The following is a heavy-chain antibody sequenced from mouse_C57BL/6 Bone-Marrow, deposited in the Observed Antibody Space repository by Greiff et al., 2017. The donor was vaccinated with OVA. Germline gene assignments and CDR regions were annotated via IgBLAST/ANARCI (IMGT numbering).Heavy chain of an antibody. Sequence: EVNVVESGEGLVKPGGSLKLSCAASGFTFSSYAMSWVRQTPEKRLEWVAYISSGGDYIYYADTVKGRFTISRDNARNTLYLQMSSLKSEDTAMYYCTRRQLRLRYFDYWGQGTTLTVSS. CDR1: GFTFSSYA. J-gene: IGHJ2*01. V-gene: IGHV5S21*01. D-gene: IGHD3-2*02. CDR3: TRRQLRLRYFDY. CDR2: ISSGGDYI.